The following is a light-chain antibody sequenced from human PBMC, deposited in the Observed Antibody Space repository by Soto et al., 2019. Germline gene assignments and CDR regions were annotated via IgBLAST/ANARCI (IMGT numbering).Light chain of an antibody. Sequence: QSVLTQPASVSGSPGQSITISCTGTSSDVGAYDYVSWYQQYPGKTPKVMISEVSYRPSGVSNRFSGSKSGNTASLTISGLQAEDEADYYCSSYAGSNNFEVFGTGTKLTVL. V-gene: IGLV2-14*01. CDR3: SSYAGSNNFEV. CDR2: EVS. J-gene: IGLJ1*01. CDR1: SSDVGAYDY.